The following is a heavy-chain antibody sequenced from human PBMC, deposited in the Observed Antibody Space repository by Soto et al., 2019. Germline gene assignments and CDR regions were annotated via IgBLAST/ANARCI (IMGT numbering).Heavy chain of an antibody. Sequence: QVQLVESGGGVVQPGRSLRLSCAASGFTFSSYGMHWVRQAPGKGLEWVAVISYDGSNKYYADSVKGRFTISRDNSKKQLYRQIISVGAEDTAVYYCADLPSVVVTTGGRRGRAFDLWGQGAMVTVSS. CDR3: ADLPSVVVTTGGRRGRAFDL. CDR2: ISYDGSNK. J-gene: IGHJ3*01. D-gene: IGHD2-21*02. CDR1: GFTFSSYG. V-gene: IGHV3-30*03.